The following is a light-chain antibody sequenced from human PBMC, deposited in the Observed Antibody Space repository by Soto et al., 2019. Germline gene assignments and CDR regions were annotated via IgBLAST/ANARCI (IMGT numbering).Light chain of an antibody. V-gene: IGKV3-15*01. CDR3: QQYNGWPIT. Sequence: TVLTQSPGTLSVSPGERASLSCRASQSVSINLAWYQQKPGQAPRLLIYGASTRATGFPARFSGSGSGTEFTLTISSLQSEDFAVYYCQQYNGWPITFGQGTRLEIK. J-gene: IGKJ5*01. CDR1: QSVSIN. CDR2: GAS.